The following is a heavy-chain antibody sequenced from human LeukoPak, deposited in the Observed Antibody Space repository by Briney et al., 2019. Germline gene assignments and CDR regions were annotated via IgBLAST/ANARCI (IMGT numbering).Heavy chain of an antibody. CDR1: GFTFNRYT. D-gene: IGHD7-27*01. CDR3: AREREGPWGESGGNYFDY. CDR2: ITSNSRYI. V-gene: IGHV3-21*01. Sequence: GGSLRLSCVASGFTFNRYTINWVRQAPGKGLEWVSSITSNSRYIFYADSVKGRFTISRDNAKNSLYLQMNSLRAEDTAVYYCAREREGPWGESGGNYFDYWGQGTLVTVSS. J-gene: IGHJ4*02.